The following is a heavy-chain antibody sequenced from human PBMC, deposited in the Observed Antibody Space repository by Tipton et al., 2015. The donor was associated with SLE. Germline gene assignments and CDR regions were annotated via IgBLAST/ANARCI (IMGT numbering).Heavy chain of an antibody. D-gene: IGHD6-13*01. J-gene: IGHJ4*02. V-gene: IGHV4-34*01. CDR1: GGSFSGYY. CDR3: ARQLYSRANYFDY. Sequence: TLSLTCAVYGGSFSGYYWTWIRQPPGKGLEWIGEINHSGSTNYNPSLKSRVTISVDTSKNQFSLKLSSVTAADTAVYYCARQLYSRANYFDYWGQGTLVTVSS. CDR2: INHSGST.